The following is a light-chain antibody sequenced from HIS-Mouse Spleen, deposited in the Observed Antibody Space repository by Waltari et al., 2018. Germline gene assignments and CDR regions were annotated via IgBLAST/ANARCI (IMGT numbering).Light chain of an antibody. J-gene: IGKJ4*01. Sequence: DVVMTQSPLSLPVTLGQPASISCRSSQSLVHSDGNTYLNWFQQRPGQSPRRLIYKVSNRDSGVPARFGGSGSGTDFTLKISRVEAEDVGVYYCMQGTHWLTFGGGTKVEIK. V-gene: IGKV2-30*02. CDR1: QSLVHSDGNTY. CDR2: KVS. CDR3: MQGTHWLT.